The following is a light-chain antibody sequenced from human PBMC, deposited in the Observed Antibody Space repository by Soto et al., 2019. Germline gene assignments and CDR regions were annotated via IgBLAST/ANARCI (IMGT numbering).Light chain of an antibody. J-gene: IGKJ1*01. CDR1: QRVSRN. Sequence: EIVLSQSPGTLSLSPGDRATLSCRASQRVSRNLAWYQQKPGQAPRLLIYAASRRATGIPDRFSGSGSGTDFTLTISRLEPEDFAVYYCQQYGSSPWTFGQGTKVDI. CDR3: QQYGSSPWT. V-gene: IGKV3-20*01. CDR2: AAS.